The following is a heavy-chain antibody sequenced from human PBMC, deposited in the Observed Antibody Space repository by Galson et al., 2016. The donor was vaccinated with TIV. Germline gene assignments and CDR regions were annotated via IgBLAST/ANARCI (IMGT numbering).Heavy chain of an antibody. CDR3: ARLSCYYDSSGHYIPRSFDY. D-gene: IGHD3-22*01. J-gene: IGHJ4*02. V-gene: IGHV2-70*11. CDR1: GFSLNTDGLC. CDR2: IDWDDDK. Sequence: PALVNPTQTLTLTCTFSGFSLNTDGLCVNWIRQPPGKALEWLARIDWDDDKSYTSSLKTRLTISKDTSKNQVVLTMTNMDPADTATYYCARLSCYYDSSGHYIPRSFDYWGQGTLVTVSS.